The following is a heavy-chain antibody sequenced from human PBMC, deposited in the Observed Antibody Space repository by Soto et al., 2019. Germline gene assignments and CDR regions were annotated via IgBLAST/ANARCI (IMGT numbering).Heavy chain of an antibody. D-gene: IGHD5-12*01. Sequence: DVHLLESGGGLVQPGGSLRLSCAASGFSFSSYAMVWVRQAPGKGLEWVAGISARGGRAYFADSVKGRFTLSRDNSKNVLSLEMTSLRAVYTAIYFFAKGSIEYSDSVDNWGQGTLVVVSS. J-gene: IGHJ4*02. V-gene: IGHV3-23*01. CDR2: ISARGGRA. CDR3: AKGSIEYSDSVDN. CDR1: GFSFSSYA.